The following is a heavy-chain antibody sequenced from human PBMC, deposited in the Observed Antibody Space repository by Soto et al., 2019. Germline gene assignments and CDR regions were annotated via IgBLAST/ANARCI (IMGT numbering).Heavy chain of an antibody. CDR1: GFTFSSYG. J-gene: IGHJ4*02. V-gene: IGHV3-30*18. D-gene: IGHD3-10*01. Sequence: QVQLVESGGGVVQPGRSLRLSCAASGFTFSSYGMHCVRQAPGKGLEWVAVISYDGSNKYYADSVKGRFTISRDNSKSTLYLQMNSLRAEDTAVYYCAKDLKLWFVELFCIDYWGQGTLVTVSS. CDR3: AKDLKLWFVELFCIDY. CDR2: ISYDGSNK.